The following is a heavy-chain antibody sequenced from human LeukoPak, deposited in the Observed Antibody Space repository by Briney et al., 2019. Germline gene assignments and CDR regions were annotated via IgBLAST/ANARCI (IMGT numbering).Heavy chain of an antibody. D-gene: IGHD2-15*01. CDR1: GFTFGDYA. V-gene: IGHV3-49*03. Sequence: GGSLRLSCTASGFTFGDYAMSWFRQAPGKGLEWVGFIRSKAYGGTTEYAASVKGRFTTSRDDSKSIAYLQMNSLKTEDTAVYYCTRSLHCSGGSCYFYGMDVWGQGTTVTVSS. CDR2: IRSKAYGGTT. CDR3: TRSLHCSGGSCYFYGMDV. J-gene: IGHJ6*02.